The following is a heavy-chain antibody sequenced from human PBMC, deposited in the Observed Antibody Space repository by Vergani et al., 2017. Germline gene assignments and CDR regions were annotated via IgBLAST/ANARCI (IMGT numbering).Heavy chain of an antibody. V-gene: IGHV4-38-2*02. CDR2: IYHSGRT. J-gene: IGHJ4*02. CDR3: ARDANYGDLDY. Sequence: QVQLQESGPGLVKPSETLSLTCAVSGHSISSGYYWGWIRQPPGKGLEWIGSIYHSGRTYYNPSLKSRVTISVDTSKNQFSLKLSSVTAADTAVYYCARDANYGDLDYWGQGTLVTVSS. CDR1: GHSISSGYY. D-gene: IGHD4-17*01.